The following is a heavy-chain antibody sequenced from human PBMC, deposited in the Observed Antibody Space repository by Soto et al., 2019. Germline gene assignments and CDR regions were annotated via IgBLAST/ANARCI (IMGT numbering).Heavy chain of an antibody. CDR2: TNHSGST. D-gene: IGHD6-19*01. J-gene: IGHJ4*02. CDR3: ARVAVAGTRVDY. CDR1: GGSFSGYY. V-gene: IGHV4-34*01. Sequence: SETLSLTCAVYGGSFSGYYWSWIRQPPGKGLEWIGETNHSGSTNYNPSLKSRVTISVDTSKNQFSLKLSSVTAADTAVYYCARVAVAGTRVDYWGQGTLVTVS.